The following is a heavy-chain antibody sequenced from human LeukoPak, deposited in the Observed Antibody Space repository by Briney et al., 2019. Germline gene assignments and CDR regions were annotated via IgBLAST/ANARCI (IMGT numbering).Heavy chain of an antibody. CDR2: IYYSGST. D-gene: IGHD2/OR15-2a*01. CDR1: GGSISSDY. CDR3: ARDLGNRSYYYYGMDV. Sequence: SETLSLTCTVSGGSISSDYWSWIRQPPGKGLEWNGYIYYSGSTNYNPSLKSRVTISVDTSKNQFSLKLSSVTAADTAVYYCARDLGNRSYYYYGMDVWGQGTTVTVSS. J-gene: IGHJ6*02. V-gene: IGHV4-59*01.